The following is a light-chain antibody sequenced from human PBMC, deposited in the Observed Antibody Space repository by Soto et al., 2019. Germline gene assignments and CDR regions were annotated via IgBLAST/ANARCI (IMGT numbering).Light chain of an antibody. V-gene: IGKV3-20*01. CDR3: QQYGGSPWT. Sequence: EIVLTQSPGTLSLSPGERATLSCRARQSVSSSFLAWYQQKPGQAPRLLIYGASSRATGIPDRFSGSGSQTDFTLTISRLEPEDFAVYYCQQYGGSPWTFGQGTKVEIK. CDR2: GAS. J-gene: IGKJ1*01. CDR1: QSVSSSF.